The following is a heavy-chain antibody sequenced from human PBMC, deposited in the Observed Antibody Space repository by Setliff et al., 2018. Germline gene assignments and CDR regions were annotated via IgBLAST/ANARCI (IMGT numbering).Heavy chain of an antibody. Sequence: ASVKVSCKASGCTFTGYYMHWVRQAPGQGLEWMGWINPNSGGTNYAQKFQGRVTMTEDTSTDTAYMELSSLRSEDTAVYYCATFESLYSSSSDSFDYWGQGTLVTVSS. J-gene: IGHJ4*02. D-gene: IGHD6-6*01. CDR1: GCTFTGYY. CDR3: ATFESLYSSSSDSFDY. V-gene: IGHV1-2*02. CDR2: INPNSGGT.